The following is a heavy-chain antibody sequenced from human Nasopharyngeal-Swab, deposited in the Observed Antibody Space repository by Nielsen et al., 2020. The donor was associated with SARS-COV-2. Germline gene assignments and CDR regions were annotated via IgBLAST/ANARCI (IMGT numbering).Heavy chain of an antibody. CDR2: IWYDGSNK. D-gene: IGHD6-19*01. V-gene: IGHV3-33*01. CDR1: GFPFSSYG. J-gene: IGHJ5*02. Sequence: LSLTCAASGFPFSSYGMHWVRQAPGKGLEWVAVIWYDGSNKYYADSVKGRFTISRDNSKNTLYLQMNSLRAEDTAVYYCARDSSSGFNWFDPWGQGTLVTVSS. CDR3: ARDSSSGFNWFDP.